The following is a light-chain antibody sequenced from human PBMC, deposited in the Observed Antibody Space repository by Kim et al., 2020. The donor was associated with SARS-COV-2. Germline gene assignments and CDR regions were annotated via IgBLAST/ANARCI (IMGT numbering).Light chain of an antibody. J-gene: IGKJ2*01. CDR2: KAS. Sequence: SASVGDRDSITCRASQTVSPWLAWYQQKPGKAPKLLIYKASSLESGVPSRFSGSGSGTEFTLTITSLQPDDFATYYCQQFNTYPYTFGQGTKLEI. CDR1: QTVSPW. CDR3: QQFNTYPYT. V-gene: IGKV1-5*03.